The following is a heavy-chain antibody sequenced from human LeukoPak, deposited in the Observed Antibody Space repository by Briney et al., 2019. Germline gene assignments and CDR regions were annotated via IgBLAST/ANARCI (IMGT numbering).Heavy chain of an antibody. CDR2: IYYSGSA. V-gene: IGHV4-59*08. Sequence: SETLSLTCTVSGGSISSYYWSWIRQTPGKGLEWIGYIYYSGSAIYSPSLKSRATISVDTSKNQFSLKVSSVTAADTAVYYCARVGATREWFDPWGQGTLVTVSS. D-gene: IGHD1-26*01. J-gene: IGHJ5*02. CDR1: GGSISSYY. CDR3: ARVGATREWFDP.